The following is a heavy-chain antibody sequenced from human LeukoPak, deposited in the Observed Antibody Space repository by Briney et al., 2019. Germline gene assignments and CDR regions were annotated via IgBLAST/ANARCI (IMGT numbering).Heavy chain of an antibody. CDR1: GYSFTSYL. D-gene: IGHD6-19*01. CDR3: ARSVDGTLYYFDY. J-gene: IGHJ4*02. V-gene: IGHV5-51*01. CDR2: IYPGDSDT. Sequence: GESLKISCKGSGYSFTSYLIGWVRQMPGKGLDWMGIIYPGDSDTRYSPSFQGQVTISADKSIRTAYLQWSSLKASDTAMYYCARSVDGTLYYFDYWGQGTLVTVSS.